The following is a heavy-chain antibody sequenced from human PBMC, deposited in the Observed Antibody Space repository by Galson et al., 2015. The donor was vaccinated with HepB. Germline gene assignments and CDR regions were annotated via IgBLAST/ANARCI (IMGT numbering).Heavy chain of an antibody. D-gene: IGHD6-19*01. J-gene: IGHJ4*02. CDR1: GFTFSYYA. CDR3: AKVFPERTAGWYRQALYDFDS. V-gene: IGHV3-23*01. CDR2: ITPSGDNT. Sequence: SLRLSCAASGFTFSYYAMSWVRQPPGKGLERISAITPSGDNTYSADSMKGRFTISRDNSRNTLFLQMNSLRAGDTAIYLCAKVFPERTAGWYRQALYDFDSWGQATRVTVSS.